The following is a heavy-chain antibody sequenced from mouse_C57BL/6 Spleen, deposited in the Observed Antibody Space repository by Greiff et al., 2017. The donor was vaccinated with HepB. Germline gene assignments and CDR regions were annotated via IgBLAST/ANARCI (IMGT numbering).Heavy chain of an antibody. CDR3: ARQAYGSSPYYYAMDY. D-gene: IGHD1-1*01. CDR1: GFTFSDYY. CDR2: ISNGGGST. V-gene: IGHV5-12*01. J-gene: IGHJ4*01. Sequence: EVKLVESGGGLVQPGGSLKLSCAASGFTFSDYYMYWVRQTPEKRLEWVAYISNGGGSTYYPDTVKGRFTISRDNAKNTLYLQMSRLKSEDTAMYYWARQAYGSSPYYYAMDYWGQGTSVTVSS.